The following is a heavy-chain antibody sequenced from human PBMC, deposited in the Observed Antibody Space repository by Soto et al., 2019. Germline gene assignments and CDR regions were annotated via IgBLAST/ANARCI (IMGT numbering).Heavy chain of an antibody. CDR2: ISSSSSYI. CDR1: GFTFSSYS. V-gene: IGHV3-21*01. CDR3: ARDYDCSSTSCSDY. Sequence: GGSLRLSCGASGFTFSSYSMNLVRQAPGKGLEWVSSISSSSSYIYYADSVKGRFTISRDNAKNSLYLQMNSLRAEDTAVYYCARDYDCSSTSCSDYWGQGTLVTVSS. J-gene: IGHJ4*02. D-gene: IGHD2-2*01.